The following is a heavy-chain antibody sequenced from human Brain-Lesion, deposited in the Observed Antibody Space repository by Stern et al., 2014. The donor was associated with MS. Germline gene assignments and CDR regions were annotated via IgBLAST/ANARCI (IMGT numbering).Heavy chain of an antibody. V-gene: IGHV4-61*02. Sequence: VQLVQSGPGLVKPSQTLSLSCTVSGGSISSGGYYWSWIRQPAGKGLEWIGRIFNSGSTSYNPSLKSPGTISIDKSKHPFSPRLNSMTAADTAVYYCARGRVVPGFQYYATDVWGQGTTVIVSS. D-gene: IGHD2-2*01. CDR1: GGSISSGGYY. CDR3: ARGRVVPGFQYYATDV. CDR2: IFNSGST. J-gene: IGHJ6*02.